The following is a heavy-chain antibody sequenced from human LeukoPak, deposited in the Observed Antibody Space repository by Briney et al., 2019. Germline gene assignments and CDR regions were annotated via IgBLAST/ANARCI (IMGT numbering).Heavy chain of an antibody. V-gene: IGHV3-48*04. CDR2: ISSSSSTI. Sequence: GGSLRLSCAASGFTFSSYSMNWVRQAPGKGLEWVSYISSSSSTIYYADSVKGRFTISRDNAKNSLYLQMNSLKPEDAALYYCVKATSTYGDSDLWGGGTLVTVSS. CDR3: VKATSTYGDSDL. CDR1: GFTFSSYS. D-gene: IGHD4-17*01. J-gene: IGHJ2*01.